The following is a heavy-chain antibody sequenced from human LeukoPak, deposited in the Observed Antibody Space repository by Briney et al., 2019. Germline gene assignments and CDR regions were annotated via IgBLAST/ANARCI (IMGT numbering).Heavy chain of an antibody. Sequence: ASVKVSCKASGYTFTSYYMHWVRQAPGQGLEWMGIINPSGGSTSYAQKFQGRVTMTRDTSTSTVYMELSSLRSDDTAVYYCAKADSHRGYSYATLAYYYMDVWGEGTTVTVSS. J-gene: IGHJ6*03. CDR1: GYTFTSYY. CDR2: INPSGGST. D-gene: IGHD5-18*01. CDR3: AKADSHRGYSYATLAYYYMDV. V-gene: IGHV1-46*01.